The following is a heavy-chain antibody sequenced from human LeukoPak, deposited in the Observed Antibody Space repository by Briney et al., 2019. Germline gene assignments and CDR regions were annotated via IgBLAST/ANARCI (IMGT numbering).Heavy chain of an antibody. J-gene: IGHJ3*02. CDR2: TYCRSKWYN. CDR1: GDILSHNSAA. V-gene: IGHV6-1*01. CDR3: ARGGMGTFDI. D-gene: IGHD6-13*01. Sequence: SQTLSLTCALSGDILSHNSAAWSWVRQSPSRGLEWLGRTYCRSKWYNDYALSVKGRITITPDTSKNQFSLQLTSVTPDDTAVYFCARGGMGTFDILDQGTMVCVSS.